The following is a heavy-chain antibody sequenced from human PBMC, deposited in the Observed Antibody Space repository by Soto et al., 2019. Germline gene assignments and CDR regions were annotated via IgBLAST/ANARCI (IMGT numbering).Heavy chain of an antibody. CDR3: ARAADYYYYGMDV. V-gene: IGHV1-69*12. CDR2: IIPIFGTA. CDR1: GGTFSSYA. Sequence: QVQLVQSGAEVKKPGSSVKVSCKASGGTFSSYAISWVRQAPGQELAWMGGIIPIFGTANYAQKFQGRVTITADESTSTAYRELSSLRSEDTAVYYCARAADYYYYGMDVWGQGTTVTVSS. J-gene: IGHJ6*02.